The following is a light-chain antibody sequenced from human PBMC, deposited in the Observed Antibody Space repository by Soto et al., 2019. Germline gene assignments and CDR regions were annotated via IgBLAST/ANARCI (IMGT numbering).Light chain of an antibody. V-gene: IGKV2-30*01. CDR3: MQGTQWPWT. Sequence: DVVMSQSPLSLPVNLGQPASISCRSSQHLVYSDANTYLTCSQQRPGQSPRRLIYKLSERDSGVPDRFSGSGAGTDFTLKISKVEAEDVAVYYCMQGTQWPWTFGQGTKVDIK. CDR1: QHLVYSDANTY. J-gene: IGKJ1*01. CDR2: KLS.